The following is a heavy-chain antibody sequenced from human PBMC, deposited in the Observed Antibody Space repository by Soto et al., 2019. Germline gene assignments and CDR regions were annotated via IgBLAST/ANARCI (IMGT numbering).Heavy chain of an antibody. J-gene: IGHJ4*02. Sequence: QVQLQESGPGLVKPSGTLSLTCAVSGASISSTNWWSWVRQAPGEGLEWIGEIFHSGTTTYNPSPKSRVILSMGTSTNPPSLGLDSVTAAGTAVYFWARHIGVPTTRGFDYLGQGTLVTVSS. D-gene: IGHD2-15*01. V-gene: IGHV4-4*02. CDR3: ARHIGVPTTRGFDY. CDR1: GASISSTNW. CDR2: IFHSGTT.